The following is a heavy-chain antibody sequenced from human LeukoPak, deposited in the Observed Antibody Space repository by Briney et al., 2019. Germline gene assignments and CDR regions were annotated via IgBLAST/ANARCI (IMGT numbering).Heavy chain of an antibody. CDR2: IYYTGST. V-gene: IGHV4-59*08. CDR1: GGSVSSYF. Sequence: SETLSLTCTVSGGSVSSYFWSWIRQPPGKGLEWIGYIYYTGSTNYNPSLKSRVTISVDTSKNQFSLKLSSVTAADTAVYYCARRRYGMDVWGQGTTVTVSS. CDR3: ARRRYGMDV. J-gene: IGHJ6*02.